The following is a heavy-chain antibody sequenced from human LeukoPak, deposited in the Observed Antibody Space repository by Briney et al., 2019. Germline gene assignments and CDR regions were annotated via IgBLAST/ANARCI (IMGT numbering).Heavy chain of an antibody. CDR2: IRYDGGQT. CDR1: GFTFSSYG. CDR3: ARDGVLRNFDWLFFYYIDV. Sequence: GGSLRLSCVTSGFTFSSYGMYWLRQPPGKGLQWVAFIRYDGGQTYHADSMKGRFTISRDNAKNSLYLQLDSLRAEDTAVYYCARDGVLRNFDWLFFYYIDVWGKGTTVTVSS. J-gene: IGHJ6*03. D-gene: IGHD3-9*01. V-gene: IGHV3-30*02.